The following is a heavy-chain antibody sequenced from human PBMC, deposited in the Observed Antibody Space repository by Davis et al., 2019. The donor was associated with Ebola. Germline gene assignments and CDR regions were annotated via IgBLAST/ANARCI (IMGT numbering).Heavy chain of an antibody. J-gene: IGHJ4*02. V-gene: IGHV1-24*01. CDR1: GYTFTGYY. CDR2: FDPEDGET. D-gene: IGHD3-3*01. Sequence: ASVKVSCKASGYTFTGYYMHWVRQAPGKGLEWMGGFDPEDGETIYAQKFQGRVTMTEDTSTDTAYMELSSLRSEDTAVYYCAIFWSGYFDYWGQGTLVTVSS. CDR3: AIFWSGYFDY.